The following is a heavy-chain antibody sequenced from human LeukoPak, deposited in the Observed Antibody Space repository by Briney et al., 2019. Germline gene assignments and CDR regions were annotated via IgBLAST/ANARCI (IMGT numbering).Heavy chain of an antibody. Sequence: GGSLRLSCAASGFTFSRFSMKWVRQAPGKGLEWVSSISSSGTYIYYADSVKGRFTTSRDSAKNSLYLQMNSLRAEDTAVYYCARSARIAVAGYYYYYMDVWGKGTTVTVSS. CDR3: ARSARIAVAGYYYYYMDV. J-gene: IGHJ6*03. D-gene: IGHD6-19*01. CDR2: ISSSGTYI. V-gene: IGHV3-21*01. CDR1: GFTFSRFS.